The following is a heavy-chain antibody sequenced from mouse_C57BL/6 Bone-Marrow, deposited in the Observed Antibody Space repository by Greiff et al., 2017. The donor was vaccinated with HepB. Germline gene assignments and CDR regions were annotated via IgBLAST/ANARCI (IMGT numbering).Heavy chain of an antibody. CDR3: AREGTYYDYALYYFDY. Sequence: EVQVVESGGDLVKPGGSLKLSCAASGFTFSSYGMSWVRQTPDKRLEWVATISSGGSYTYYPDSVKGRFTISRDNAKNTLYLQMSSLKSEDTAMYYCAREGTYYDYALYYFDYWGQGTTLTVSS. CDR1: GFTFSSYG. J-gene: IGHJ2*01. V-gene: IGHV5-6*01. CDR2: ISSGGSYT. D-gene: IGHD2-4*01.